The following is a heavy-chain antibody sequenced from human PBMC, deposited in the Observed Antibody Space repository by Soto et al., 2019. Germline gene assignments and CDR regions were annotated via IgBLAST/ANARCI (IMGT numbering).Heavy chain of an antibody. D-gene: IGHD1-26*01. CDR1: GFTFNNYA. CDR3: AKDLARTGGFAN. Sequence: PGGSLRLSCAASGFTFNNYAMNWVRQAPGKGLEWVAAISGTGGSTYYADSVKGRFTISRDNSKNTLYLQMNSLRAEDTAVYYCAKDLARTGGFANWGQGTLVTVSS. CDR2: ISGTGGST. V-gene: IGHV3-23*01. J-gene: IGHJ4*02.